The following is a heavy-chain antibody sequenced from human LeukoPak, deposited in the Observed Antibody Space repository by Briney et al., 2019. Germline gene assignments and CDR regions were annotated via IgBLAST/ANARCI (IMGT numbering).Heavy chain of an antibody. D-gene: IGHD6-19*01. CDR1: GFTFSSYE. CDR3: AAFIAVAGTYYFDY. J-gene: IGHJ4*02. CDR2: ISSSGSTI. V-gene: IGHV3-48*03. Sequence: PVGSLRLSCAASGFTFSSYEMNWVRQAPGKGLEWVSYISSSGSTIYYADSVKGRFTISRDNAKNSLYLQMNSLRAEDTAVYYCAAFIAVAGTYYFDYWGQGTLVTVSS.